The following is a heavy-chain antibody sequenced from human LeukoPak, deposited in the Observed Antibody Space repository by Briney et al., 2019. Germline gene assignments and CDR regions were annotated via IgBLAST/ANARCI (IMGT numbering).Heavy chain of an antibody. CDR2: INPNSGGT. CDR1: GYTFTDYY. J-gene: IGHJ4*02. V-gene: IGHV1-2*02. D-gene: IGHD2-15*01. Sequence: ASVKVSCKASGYTFTDYYMHWVRQAPGQGLEWMGWINPNSGGTNYAQKFQGRVTMTRDTSISTAYMELSRLRSDDTAVYYCARNSVVVVAATSRFDYWGQGTLVTVSS. CDR3: ARNSVVVVAATSRFDY.